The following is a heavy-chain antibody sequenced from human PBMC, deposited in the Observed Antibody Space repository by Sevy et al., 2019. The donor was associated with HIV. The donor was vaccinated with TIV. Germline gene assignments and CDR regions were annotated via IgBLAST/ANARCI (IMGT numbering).Heavy chain of an antibody. D-gene: IGHD1-1*01. CDR1: GFTFNSYS. J-gene: IGHJ4*02. Sequence: GGSLRLSCEVPGFTFNSYSFNWVRQAPGKGLEWISYISTSSDITYYEESVQGRFTISRDNVKNSLYPQMNSLRVEDTAIYYCARGTGIRSLYYFAYWGQGTLVTVSS. CDR3: ARGTGIRSLYYFAY. CDR2: ISTSSDIT. V-gene: IGHV3-48*01.